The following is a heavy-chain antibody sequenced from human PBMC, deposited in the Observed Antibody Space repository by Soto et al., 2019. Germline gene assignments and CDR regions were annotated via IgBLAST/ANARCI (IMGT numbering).Heavy chain of an antibody. CDR1: GCYISSYY. J-gene: IGHJ6*02. D-gene: IGHD3-10*01. CDR3: ARGPYYGSGLPIYMDV. Sequence: QVQLQESGPGLVKHSETLSLTCTGSGCYISSYYWSWILQPPGKGLEWIGYIYYSGSTNYNPSLKSRVTISIDTSENLSSPKLSSVSAADTSVYYCARGPYYGSGLPIYMDVGGQGTTVTVSS. V-gene: IGHV4-59*01. CDR2: IYYSGST.